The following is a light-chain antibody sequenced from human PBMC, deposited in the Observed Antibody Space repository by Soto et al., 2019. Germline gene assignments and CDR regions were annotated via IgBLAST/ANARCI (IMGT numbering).Light chain of an antibody. J-gene: IGKJ5*01. Sequence: EIVLTQSPGTLSLSPGERATLSCRASQSISSSYLAWYQQQPGQAPRLLIYGASTRATGIPDRFSGSGSGTDFTLTVSRLEPEDFAVYYCQQYGSSLSITFGQGTRLEIK. CDR2: GAS. V-gene: IGKV3-20*01. CDR1: QSISSSY. CDR3: QQYGSSLSIT.